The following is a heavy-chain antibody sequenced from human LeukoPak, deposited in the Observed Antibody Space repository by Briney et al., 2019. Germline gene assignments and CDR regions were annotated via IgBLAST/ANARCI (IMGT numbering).Heavy chain of an antibody. J-gene: IGHJ2*01. CDR3: ARHDSSGYSPFWYFDR. V-gene: IGHV3-21*01. Sequence: GGSLRLSCAASGLIFSVYSMSWVRQAPGKGLEWVSTISTSSVYKYYADSVKGRFTISRDNAKNSLFLQMNSLRAEDTAMYYCARHDSSGYSPFWYFDRWGRGTLVTVSS. CDR1: GLIFSVYS. D-gene: IGHD3-22*01. CDR2: ISTSSVYK.